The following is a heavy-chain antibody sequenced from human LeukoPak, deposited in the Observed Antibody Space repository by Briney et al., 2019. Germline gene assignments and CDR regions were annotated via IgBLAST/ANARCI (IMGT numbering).Heavy chain of an antibody. CDR2: IYYSGST. D-gene: IGHD2-15*01. CDR1: GGSINSYY. Sequence: PSETLSPTCTVSGGSINSYYWSWIRQPPGKGLEWIGYIYYSGSTNYNPSLKSRVTISVDTSKNQFSLKLSSVTAADTAVYYCARRGHGGNVDYWGQGTLVTVSS. CDR3: ARRGHGGNVDY. J-gene: IGHJ4*02. V-gene: IGHV4-59*08.